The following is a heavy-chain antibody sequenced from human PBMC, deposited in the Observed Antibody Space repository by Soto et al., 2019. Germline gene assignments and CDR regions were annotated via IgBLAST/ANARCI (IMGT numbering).Heavy chain of an antibody. J-gene: IGHJ4*02. Sequence: ASVKVSCKASGYTFTRYGISWVRQAPGQGLEWMGWISAYNGNTNYAQKLQGRVTMTSDTSTSTAYMELRSLRSDDTAVYYCARCRGGYYPFDYWGQGTLVTVSS. D-gene: IGHD3-22*01. CDR3: ARCRGGYYPFDY. V-gene: IGHV1-18*04. CDR1: GYTFTRYG. CDR2: ISAYNGNT.